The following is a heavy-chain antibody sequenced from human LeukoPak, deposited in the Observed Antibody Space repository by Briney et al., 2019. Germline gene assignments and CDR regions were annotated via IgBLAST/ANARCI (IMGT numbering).Heavy chain of an antibody. CDR2: IKSKTDGGTT. V-gene: IGHV3-15*01. J-gene: IGHJ5*02. Sequence: GGSLRLSCAASGFTFSSAWMTWVRQAPGKGLEWVGRIKSKTDGGTTVHAAPVRGRFTISRDDSTNTLYLQKNSLRAEDTAVYYCARPSSGWYSGFDPWGQGTLVTVSS. CDR1: GFTFSSAW. D-gene: IGHD6-19*01. CDR3: ARPSSGWYSGFDP.